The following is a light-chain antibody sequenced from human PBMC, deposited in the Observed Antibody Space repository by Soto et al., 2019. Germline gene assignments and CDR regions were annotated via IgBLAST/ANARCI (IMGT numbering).Light chain of an antibody. CDR1: QDIRND. CDR2: AAS. CDR3: QQYNSYSPT. Sequence: DIQMTQSPSSLSASVGDTVTITCRASQDIRNDLGWYQQKPGKAPKLLIYAASSLQSGVPSRFSGSGSGTDFTLTISGLQPGDSATYYCQQYNSYSPTFGQGTKVDIK. V-gene: IGKV1-17*01. J-gene: IGKJ1*01.